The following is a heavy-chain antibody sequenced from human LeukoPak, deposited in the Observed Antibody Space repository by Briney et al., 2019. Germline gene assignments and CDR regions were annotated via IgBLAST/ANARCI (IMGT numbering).Heavy chain of an antibody. V-gene: IGHV4-34*01. CDR1: GGSFSGYY. CDR2: INHSGST. Sequence: SETLSLTCAVYGGSFSGYYRSWIRQPPGKGLEWIGEINHSGSTNYNPSLKSRVTISVDTSKNQFSLKLSSVTAADTAVYYCARMVVAYCRSTSCPRGSSGYPNWFDPWGQGTLVTGSS. D-gene: IGHD2-2*01. CDR3: ARMVVAYCRSTSCPRGSSGYPNWFDP. J-gene: IGHJ5*02.